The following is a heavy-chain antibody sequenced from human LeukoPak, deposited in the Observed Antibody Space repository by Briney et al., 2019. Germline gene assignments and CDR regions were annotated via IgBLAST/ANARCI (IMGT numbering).Heavy chain of an antibody. CDR2: IYYGGNT. D-gene: IGHD3-10*01. V-gene: IGHV4-61*08. J-gene: IGHJ4*02. Sequence: SETLSLTCGVSGGSFNSDDYYWNWIRQPPGRGLEWIGYIYYGGNTNYNPSLRSRVTISMDTSKNQFSLKVNSVTAADTAVYFCASGPRNYYYSGSYHYWGQGTLVTVSS. CDR3: ASGPRNYYYSGSYHY. CDR1: GGSFNSDDYY.